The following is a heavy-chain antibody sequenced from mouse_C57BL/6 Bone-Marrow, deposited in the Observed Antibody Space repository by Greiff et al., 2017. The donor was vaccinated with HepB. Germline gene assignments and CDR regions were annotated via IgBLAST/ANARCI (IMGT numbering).Heavy chain of an antibody. J-gene: IGHJ2*01. CDR1: GYTFTGYW. CDR2: IHPNSGST. Sequence: QVQLQQPGAELVKPGASVKLSCKASGYTFTGYWMHWVKQRPGQGLEWIGMIHPNSGSTNYNEKFKSKATLTVDKSSSTAYMQLSSLTSEDSAVYYCSRWGDGSSCWFDYCGQGTTLTVSS. V-gene: IGHV1-64*01. CDR3: SRWGDGSSCWFDY. D-gene: IGHD1-1*01.